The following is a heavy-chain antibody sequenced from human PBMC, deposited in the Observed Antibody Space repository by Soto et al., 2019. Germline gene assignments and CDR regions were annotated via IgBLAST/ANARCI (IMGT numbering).Heavy chain of an antibody. CDR1: GGSFSGYY. J-gene: IGHJ1*01. CDR3: ARGGTGYSSSWYTGGSFQH. CDR2: INHSGST. Sequence: ETLSLTCAVYGGSFSGYYWSWIRQPPGKGLEWIGEINHSGSTNYNPSLKSRVTISVDTSKNQFSLKLSSVTAADTAVYYCARGGTGYSSSWYTGGSFQHWGQGTLVTVSS. V-gene: IGHV4-34*01. D-gene: IGHD6-13*01.